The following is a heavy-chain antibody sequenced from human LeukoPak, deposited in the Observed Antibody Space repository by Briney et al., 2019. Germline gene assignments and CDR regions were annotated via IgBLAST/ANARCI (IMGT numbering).Heavy chain of an antibody. CDR2: ISGSGGST. CDR3: AKVTGRLYCSGGSCYSGDYYYYGMDV. J-gene: IGHJ6*02. Sequence: GGSLRLSCAASGFTFDSYAMSWVRQAPGKGLEWVSAISGSGGSTNYADSVKGRFTISRDNSKNTLYLQMNSLRAEDTAVYYCAKVTGRLYCSGGSCYSGDYYYYGMDVWGQGTTVTVSS. CDR1: GFTFDSYA. D-gene: IGHD2-15*01. V-gene: IGHV3-23*01.